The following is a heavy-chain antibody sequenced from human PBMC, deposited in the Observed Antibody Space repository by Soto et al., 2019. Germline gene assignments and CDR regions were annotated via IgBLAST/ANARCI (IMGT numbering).Heavy chain of an antibody. V-gene: IGHV1-2*02. CDR2: INPDTGAT. D-gene: IGHD1-7*01. CDR3: AKSVRNYNFDY. Sequence: ASVKVSCKASGYTFSHYYMHWVRQAPGQVLDCMGWINPDTGATKYAQKYEGRVTMTRDTSISTAYLEVTGLRSDETAVFYCAKSVRNYNFDYWGHGTLVTVSS. CDR1: GYTFSHYY. J-gene: IGHJ4*01.